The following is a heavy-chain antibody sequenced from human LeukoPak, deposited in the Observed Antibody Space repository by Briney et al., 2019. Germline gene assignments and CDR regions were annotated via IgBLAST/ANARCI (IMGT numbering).Heavy chain of an antibody. CDR3: ARRRVVDYYYYYMDV. CDR2: IYPGDSDT. Sequence: GESLKISCKGSGYSFTSYWIGWVRQLPGKGLEWMGIIYPGDSDTRYSPSFQGQVTISADKSISTAYLQWSSLKASDTAMYYCARRRVVDYYYYYMDVWGKGTTVTVSS. J-gene: IGHJ6*03. CDR1: GYSFTSYW. V-gene: IGHV5-51*01. D-gene: IGHD2-15*01.